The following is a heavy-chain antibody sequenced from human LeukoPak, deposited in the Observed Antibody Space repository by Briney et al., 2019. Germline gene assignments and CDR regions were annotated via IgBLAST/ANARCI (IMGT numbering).Heavy chain of an antibody. V-gene: IGHV3-23*01. CDR1: GFPFSNHA. CDR3: VREAGYCASVCLKSNWFDP. D-gene: IGHD2-15*01. CDR2: ISNGNT. Sequence: GSLRLSCAASGFPFSNHAMSWVRQPPGKGLEWVAAISNGNTYYADSVRGRFAISRDDSKNMVYLQMNSLRDEDTALYYCVREAGYCASVCLKSNWFDPWGQGTLVTVSS. J-gene: IGHJ5*02.